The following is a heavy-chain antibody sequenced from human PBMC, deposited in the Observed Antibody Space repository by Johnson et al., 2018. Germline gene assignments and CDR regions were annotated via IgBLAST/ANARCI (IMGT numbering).Heavy chain of an antibody. CDR3: AKVPDCSGGSCYRDLDV. CDR2: ISVSGGST. V-gene: IGHV3-23*04. J-gene: IGHJ6*04. D-gene: IGHD2-15*01. Sequence: VQLVQSGGGVVRPGGSLRLSCAGSGFTFDDYAMSWVRQAPGKGLEWVSAISVSGGSTYYADSVEGRFTIPRDNSKTTLYLQMNSLRAEDTAVYYCAKVPDCSGGSCYRDLDVWGKGTTVTVSS. CDR1: GFTFDDYA.